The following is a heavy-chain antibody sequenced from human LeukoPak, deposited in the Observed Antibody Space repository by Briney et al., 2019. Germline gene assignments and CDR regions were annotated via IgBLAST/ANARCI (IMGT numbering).Heavy chain of an antibody. V-gene: IGHV3-21*01. D-gene: IGHD2-15*01. CDR2: ISSSSSYI. J-gene: IGHJ6*03. CDR3: ARDGGLYYMDV. Sequence: GGSLRLSCAASGFTFSSYSMNWVRQAPGKGLEWVSSISSSSSYIYYADSVKGRFTISRDNAKNSLYLQMNSLRAEDTAVYYCARDGGLYYMDVWGEGTTVTVSS. CDR1: GFTFSSYS.